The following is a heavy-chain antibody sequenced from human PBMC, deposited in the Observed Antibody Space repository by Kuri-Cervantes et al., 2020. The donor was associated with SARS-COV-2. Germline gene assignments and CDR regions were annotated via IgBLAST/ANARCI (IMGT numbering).Heavy chain of an antibody. CDR1: GFSLSRYT. J-gene: IGHJ1*01. CDR3: ATPGWGGTGAF. CDR2: ISHDGIKE. D-gene: IGHD1-26*01. V-gene: IGHV3-30-3*01. Sequence: GGSLRPSCAASGFSLSRYTINWVRQAPGKGLEWVAAISHDGIKEFYADSVKGRFIISRDNSKNTLYVELNSLRADDTAVYYCATPGWGGTGAFWGQGTLVTVSS.